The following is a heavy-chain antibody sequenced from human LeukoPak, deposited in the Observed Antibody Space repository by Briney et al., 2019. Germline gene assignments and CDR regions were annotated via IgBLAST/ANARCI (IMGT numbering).Heavy chain of an antibody. CDR2: IYYSGST. J-gene: IGHJ4*02. D-gene: IGHD3-10*01. CDR3: ARHQVYGSGSLYYFDF. V-gene: IGHV4-61*08. Sequence: PSQTLSLTCTVSGGSISSGDYYWSWIRQPPGKGLEWIGYIYYSGSTNYNPSLKSRVTISAVTISGDMSKFRFSLRLSSVTAADTAVYYCARHQVYGSGSLYYFDFWGQGTLVTVSS. CDR1: GGSISSGDYY.